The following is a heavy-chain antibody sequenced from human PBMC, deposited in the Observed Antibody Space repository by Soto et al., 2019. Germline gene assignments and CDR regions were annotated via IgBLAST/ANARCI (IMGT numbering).Heavy chain of an antibody. V-gene: IGHV3-49*03. D-gene: IGHD3-9*01. Sequence: GGSLRLSCTASGFTFGDYAMSWFRQAPGKGLEWVGFIRSKAYGGTTEYAASVKGRLTISRDDFKSIAYLQMNSLKTEDTAVYYCTRDPLLRYFDWLLLSGDYYYYYMDVWGKGTTVTVSS. CDR1: GFTFGDYA. CDR2: IRSKAYGGTT. CDR3: TRDPLLRYFDWLLLSGDYYYYYMDV. J-gene: IGHJ6*03.